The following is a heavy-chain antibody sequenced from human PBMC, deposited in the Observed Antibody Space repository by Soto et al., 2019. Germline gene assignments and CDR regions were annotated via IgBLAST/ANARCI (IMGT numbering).Heavy chain of an antibody. J-gene: IGHJ4*02. CDR2: IYSGGST. CDR1: GVTVSSNY. CDR3: ARHGYNYGGGYFDY. V-gene: IGHV3-66*04. D-gene: IGHD5-18*01. Sequence: EVQLVESGGGLVQPGGSLRLSCAASGVTVSSNYMSWVRQAPGKGLEWVSVIYSGGSTYYADSVKGRFTISRDNSKNTLYRQMNSLRAEDTAVYYCARHGYNYGGGYFDYGGQGTLVTVSS.